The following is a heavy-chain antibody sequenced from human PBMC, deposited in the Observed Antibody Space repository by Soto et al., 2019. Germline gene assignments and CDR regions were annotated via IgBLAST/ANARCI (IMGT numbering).Heavy chain of an antibody. Sequence: SETLSLTCTVSGGSISSYYWSWIRQPPGKGLEWIGYIYYSGSTNYNPSLKSRVTISVDTSKNQFSLKLSSVTAADTAVYYCARTYSSGWYGGDYYFDYCGQGTLVTVSS. CDR1: GGSISSYY. V-gene: IGHV4-59*01. CDR3: ARTYSSGWYGGDYYFDY. CDR2: IYYSGST. D-gene: IGHD6-19*01. J-gene: IGHJ4*02.